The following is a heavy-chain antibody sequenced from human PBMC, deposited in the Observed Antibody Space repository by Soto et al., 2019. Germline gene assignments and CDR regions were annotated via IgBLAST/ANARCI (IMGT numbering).Heavy chain of an antibody. CDR1: GFTFSSYS. D-gene: IGHD2-15*01. Sequence: GGSLRLSCAASGFTFSSYSMNWVRQAPGKGLEWVSYISSSSSTIYYADSVKGRFTISRDNAKNSLYLQMNSLRAEDTAVYYCARESLDCSGGSCYDAFDIWGQGTMVTVSS. CDR3: ARESLDCSGGSCYDAFDI. J-gene: IGHJ3*02. V-gene: IGHV3-48*01. CDR2: ISSSSSTI.